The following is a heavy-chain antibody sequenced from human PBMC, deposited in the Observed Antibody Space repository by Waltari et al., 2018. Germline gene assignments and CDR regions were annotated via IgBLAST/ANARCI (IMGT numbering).Heavy chain of an antibody. J-gene: IGHJ4*02. Sequence: QVHLVESGGGVVQPGRSLRLSCVASGFTFSSHSLHWVRQAPGKGLEWVALISSDSNNIKYAHSVKGRFTISRDNSKNTLDLQMNNLRSDDTAVYYCARGEGSGSYLIDYWGQGTLLTVSS. CDR2: ISSDSNNI. V-gene: IGHV3-30-3*01. D-gene: IGHD3-10*01. CDR1: GFTFSSHS. CDR3: ARGEGSGSYLIDY.